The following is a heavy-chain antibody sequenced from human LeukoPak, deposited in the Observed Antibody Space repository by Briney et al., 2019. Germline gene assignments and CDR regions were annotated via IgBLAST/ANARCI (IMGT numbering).Heavy chain of an antibody. CDR1: GYTFTSFG. J-gene: IGHJ4*02. Sequence: GASVKVSCKASGYTFTSFGISWVRQAPRRGLEWMGWISTYTGNTNYPQNLQDRVTMTTDTSTSTAYMELRSLKSDDTAVYYCARAFITMVRGVILFYFDYWGLGTLVTVSS. CDR3: ARAFITMVRGVILFYFDY. D-gene: IGHD3-10*01. CDR2: ISTYTGNT. V-gene: IGHV1-18*01.